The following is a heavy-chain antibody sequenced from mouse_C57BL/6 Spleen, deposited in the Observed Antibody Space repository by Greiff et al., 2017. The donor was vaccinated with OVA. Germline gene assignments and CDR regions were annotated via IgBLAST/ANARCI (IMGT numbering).Heavy chain of an antibody. Sequence: QVQLQQPGAELVRPGSSVKLSCKASGYTFTSYWMDWVKQRPGQGLEWIGNIYPSDSETHYNQKFKDKATLTVDKSSSTAYLQLSSLTSEDSAVYYCARVVPLFAYWGQGTLVTVSA. CDR2: IYPSDSET. J-gene: IGHJ3*01. CDR1: GYTFTSYW. V-gene: IGHV1-61*01. CDR3: ARVVPLFAY. D-gene: IGHD5-1*01.